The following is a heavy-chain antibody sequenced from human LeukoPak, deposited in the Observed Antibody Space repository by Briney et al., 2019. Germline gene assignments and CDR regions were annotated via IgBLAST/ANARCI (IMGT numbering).Heavy chain of an antibody. CDR3: ARGWAGFGDSVFDY. J-gene: IGHJ4*02. CDR2: INHSGST. CDR1: GGSFSGYY. V-gene: IGHV4-34*01. Sequence: SETLSLTCAVYGGSFSGYYWSWIRQPPGKGLEWIGKINHSGSTNYNPSLKSRVTISVDTSKNQFSLKLSSVTAADTAVYYCARGWAGFGDSVFDYWGQGTLVTVSS. D-gene: IGHD3-10*01.